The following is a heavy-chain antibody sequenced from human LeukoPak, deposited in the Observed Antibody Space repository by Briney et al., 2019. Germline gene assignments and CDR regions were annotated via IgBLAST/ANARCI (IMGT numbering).Heavy chain of an antibody. D-gene: IGHD3-10*01. J-gene: IGHJ4*02. CDR1: GYTFTGYY. CDR3: ARFIGSGSYYNLDY. V-gene: IGHV1-2*02. CDR2: INPNSGGT. Sequence: ASVKVSCKASGYTFTGYYMHWVRQAPGQGLEWIGWINPNSGGTNYAQKFQGRVTMTRDTSISTAYMELSRLRSDDTAVYYCARFIGSGSYYNLDYWGQGTLVTVSS.